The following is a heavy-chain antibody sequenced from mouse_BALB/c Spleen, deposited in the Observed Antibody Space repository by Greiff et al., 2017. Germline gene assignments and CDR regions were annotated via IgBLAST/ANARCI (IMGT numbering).Heavy chain of an antibody. D-gene: IGHD1-1*01. CDR2: ISSGGSYT. J-gene: IGHJ2*01. CDR3: ARQEYCGSSPYFGF. Sequence: EVKLVESGGGLVKPGGSLKLSCAASGFTFSSYAMSRVRQTPEKRLEWVATISSGGSYTYYPDSVKGRFTISRDNAKNTLYLQMSSLRSEDTAMYYCARQEYCGSSPYFGFWGEGTTLTVSS. CDR1: GFTFSSYA. V-gene: IGHV5-9-3*01.